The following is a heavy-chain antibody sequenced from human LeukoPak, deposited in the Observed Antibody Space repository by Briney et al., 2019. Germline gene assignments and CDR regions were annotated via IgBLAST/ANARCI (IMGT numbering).Heavy chain of an antibody. J-gene: IGHJ4*02. CDR1: GFTFSSHW. V-gene: IGHV3-74*01. D-gene: IGHD4-17*01. CDR3: ARSGGNHGDYALY. Sequence: GGSLTLSCAASGFTFSSHWMHWVRQAPGKGLVWVSRINSDGSSTGYADSVKGRFTISRDNAKNTLYLQMNSLRAEDTAVYYCARSGGNHGDYALYWGQGALVTVSS. CDR2: INSDGSST.